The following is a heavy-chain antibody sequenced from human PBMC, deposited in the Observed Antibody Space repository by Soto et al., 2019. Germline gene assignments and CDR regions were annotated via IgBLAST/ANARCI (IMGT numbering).Heavy chain of an antibody. CDR2: IYPGDSDT. CDR3: ATLERWLTTYYVDY. V-gene: IGHV5-51*01. Sequence: GESLKISCKGSGYSFTSYWIGWVRQMPGKDLEWMGIIYPGDSDTRYSPSFQGQVTISAYKSISTAYLQWSSLKASDTAMYYCATLERWLTTYYVDYWGQGTLDTVSS. D-gene: IGHD5-12*01. J-gene: IGHJ4*02. CDR1: GYSFTSYW.